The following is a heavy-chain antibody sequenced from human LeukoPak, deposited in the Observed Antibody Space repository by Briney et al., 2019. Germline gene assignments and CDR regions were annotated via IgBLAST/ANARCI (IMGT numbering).Heavy chain of an antibody. CDR2: ISNGGGTI. D-gene: IGHD1-1*01. J-gene: IGHJ3*02. V-gene: IGHV3-11*01. CDR3: ARGGTPTTYGRLSHPFDI. CDR1: GFTFSDYY. Sequence: PGGSLRLSCAASGFTFSDYYMSWIRQAPGKGLEWISYISNGGGTIYYTDAVKGRFTISRENTKNSLYLQMNSLRAQGAGVYYSARGGTPTTYGRLSHPFDIWGQGTMVTVSS.